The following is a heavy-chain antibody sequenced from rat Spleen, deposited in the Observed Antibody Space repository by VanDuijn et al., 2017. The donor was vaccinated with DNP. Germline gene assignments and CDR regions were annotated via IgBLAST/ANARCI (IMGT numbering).Heavy chain of an antibody. CDR2: IIYDGSRT. CDR3: ARPNYGGYEGWFAY. CDR1: GFTFSDYG. V-gene: IGHV5-7*01. J-gene: IGHJ3*01. Sequence: EVQLVESGGGLVQPGRSMKLSCAASGFTFSDYGMAWVFQAPKKGLEWVATIIYDGSRTYYRDSVKGRFTISRDNAKSTLYLQMDSLTSEDTATYYCARPNYGGYEGWFAYWGQGTLVTVSS. D-gene: IGHD1-11*01.